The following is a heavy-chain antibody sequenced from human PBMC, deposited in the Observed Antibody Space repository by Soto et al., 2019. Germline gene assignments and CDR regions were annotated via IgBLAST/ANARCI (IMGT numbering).Heavy chain of an antibody. CDR3: SRTSPVAGGFDY. CDR2: ICYST. D-gene: IGHD6-19*01. V-gene: IGHV4-59*01. J-gene: IGHJ4*02. CDR1: GGSISGYY. Sequence: QVQLQESGPGLVKPSETLSLTCTVSGGSISGYYWSWVRQPPGKGLAWIGYICYSTNYNPSLKSRVTISVDTSKNQLSLKLTSVSAAETPVYSWSRTSPVAGGFDYWGQGTRVTVSS.